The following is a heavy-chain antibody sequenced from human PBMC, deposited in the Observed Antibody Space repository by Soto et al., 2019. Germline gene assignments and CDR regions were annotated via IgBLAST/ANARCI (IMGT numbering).Heavy chain of an antibody. J-gene: IGHJ6*02. CDR3: ARRSGVAGTPYYYYGMDV. V-gene: IGHV3-53*01. Sequence: SLRLSRAASGFTVSSNYMSWVRQAPGKGLEWVSVIYSGGSTYYADSVKGRFTISRDNSKNTLYLQMNSLRAEDTAVYYCARRSGVAGTPYYYYGMDVWGQGTTVTVSS. D-gene: IGHD6-19*01. CDR1: GFTVSSNY. CDR2: IYSGGST.